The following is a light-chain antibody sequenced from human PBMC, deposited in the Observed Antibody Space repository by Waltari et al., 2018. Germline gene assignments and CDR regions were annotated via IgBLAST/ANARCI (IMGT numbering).Light chain of an antibody. CDR2: EAS. CDR3: QQSSNLPVT. V-gene: IGKV1-33*01. CDR1: QDIRNN. J-gene: IGKJ3*01. Sequence: DIQMTQSPSSLSASVGERVTITCQANQDIRNNLNWYQQKPGKAPNLLIFEASTLETGVPSRFSGSGFGRDFSFTISSLQSEDIATYFCQQSSNLPVTFGPGTKVHIK.